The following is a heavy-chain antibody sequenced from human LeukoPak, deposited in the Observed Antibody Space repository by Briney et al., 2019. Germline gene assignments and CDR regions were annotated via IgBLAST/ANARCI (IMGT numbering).Heavy chain of an antibody. D-gene: IGHD3-22*01. Sequence: PSETLSLTCTVSGASISRYYWSWIRQPAGKGLEWIGRFYTSGSTNYNPSLKSRLTMSVDSSENQFSLNLSSVTAADTAVYYCARVGYDSSGYYRHDAFDIWGQGTMVTVSS. J-gene: IGHJ3*02. V-gene: IGHV4-4*07. CDR2: FYTSGST. CDR3: ARVGYDSSGYYRHDAFDI. CDR1: GASISRYY.